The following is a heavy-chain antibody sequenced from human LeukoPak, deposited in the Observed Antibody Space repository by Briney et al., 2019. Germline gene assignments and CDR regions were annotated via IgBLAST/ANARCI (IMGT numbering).Heavy chain of an antibody. D-gene: IGHD1-14*01. Sequence: GGSLRLSCAASGFTFSSYWMNWARQAPGKGLEWVASINHNGNVNYYVDSVKGRFTISRDNAKNSLYLQMSSLRAEDTAVYYCAKDYRGSGEVGETGPLDYWGQGTLVTVSS. J-gene: IGHJ4*02. CDR1: GFTFSSYW. CDR2: INHNGNVN. CDR3: AKDYRGSGEVGETGPLDY. V-gene: IGHV3-7*03.